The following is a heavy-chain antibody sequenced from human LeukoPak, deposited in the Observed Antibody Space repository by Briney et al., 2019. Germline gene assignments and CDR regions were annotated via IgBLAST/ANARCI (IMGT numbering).Heavy chain of an antibody. CDR3: AKRDEGNLDY. D-gene: IGHD1-14*01. CDR1: GFTFSSYA. CDR2: IYSGGST. V-gene: IGHV3-66*04. J-gene: IGHJ4*02. Sequence: GGSLRLSCAASGFTFSSYAMSWVRQAPGKGLEWVSVIYSGGSTYYADSVKGRFTTSRDNSKNTLYLQMNSLRAEDTAVYYCAKRDEGNLDYWGQGTLVTVSS.